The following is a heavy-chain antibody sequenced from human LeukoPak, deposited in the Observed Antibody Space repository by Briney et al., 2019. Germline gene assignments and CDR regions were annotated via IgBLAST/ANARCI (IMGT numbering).Heavy chain of an antibody. Sequence: PGGSLRLSCAASGFTFSNYNMHWVRQAPGKGLEWVSSISSSSSYIYYADSVKGRFTISRDNAKNSLYLQMNSLRAEDTAVYYCAREERDGYNYHWYFDLWGRGTLVTVSS. CDR2: ISSSSSYI. J-gene: IGHJ2*01. CDR3: AREERDGYNYHWYFDL. CDR1: GFTFSNYN. D-gene: IGHD5-24*01. V-gene: IGHV3-21*01.